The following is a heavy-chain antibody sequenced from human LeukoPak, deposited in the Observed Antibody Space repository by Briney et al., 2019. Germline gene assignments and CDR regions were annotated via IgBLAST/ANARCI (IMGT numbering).Heavy chain of an antibody. Sequence: GASVKVSCKGSGYTFTAYYMDWVRQAPGQGLEWMGRINPNSGGTNYAQKLQGRVTMTTDTSTSTAYMELRSLRSDDTAVYYCARSGFRIAVAGTTTNSFDYWGQGTLVTVSS. CDR3: ARSGFRIAVAGTTTNSFDY. CDR2: INPNSGGT. V-gene: IGHV1-2*02. J-gene: IGHJ4*02. D-gene: IGHD6-19*01. CDR1: GYTFTAYY.